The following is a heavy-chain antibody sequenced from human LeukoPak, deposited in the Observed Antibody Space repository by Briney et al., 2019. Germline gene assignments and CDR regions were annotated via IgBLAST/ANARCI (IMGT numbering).Heavy chain of an antibody. D-gene: IGHD2-15*01. CDR3: ARHPLYCSGGSCRAFDI. Sequence: SETLSPTCTVSGGSISSSSYYWCWIRQPPGKGLEWIGSIYYSGSTYYNPSLKSRVTISVDTSKNQFSLKLSSVTAADTAVYYCARHPLYCSGGSCRAFDIWGQGTMVTVSS. J-gene: IGHJ3*02. V-gene: IGHV4-39*01. CDR2: IYYSGST. CDR1: GGSISSSSYY.